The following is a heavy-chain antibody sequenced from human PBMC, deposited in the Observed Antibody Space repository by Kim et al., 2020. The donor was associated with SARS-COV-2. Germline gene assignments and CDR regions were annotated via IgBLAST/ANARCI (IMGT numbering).Heavy chain of an antibody. Sequence: GGSLRLSCAASGFTFISYAMTWVRQAPGKGLEWVSVISTRGDTNYADSVKGRFTISRDNSKNTLYLQMNSLRAEDTAVYYCAKRGSYIDYWGQGTLVTVSS. D-gene: IGHD3-10*01. CDR2: ISTRGDT. CDR3: AKRGSYIDY. V-gene: IGHV3-23*01. J-gene: IGHJ4*02. CDR1: GFTFISYA.